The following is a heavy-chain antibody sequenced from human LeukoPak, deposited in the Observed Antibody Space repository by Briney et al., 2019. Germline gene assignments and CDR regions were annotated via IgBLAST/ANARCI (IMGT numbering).Heavy chain of an antibody. CDR3: GKTTAGYSSGQKPAWPVDY. Sequence: GGSLRLSCEASGFTFVSFAIYWVRQAPGKGLDCIAVIFVSGASPHYAHSVKGRFTISRDNSKNTVYLQINSLRAEDTAVYYCGKTTAGYSSGQKPAWPVDYWGQGTLVTVSS. J-gene: IGHJ4*02. D-gene: IGHD5-18*01. V-gene: IGHV3-23*01. CDR1: GFTFVSFA. CDR2: IFVSGASP.